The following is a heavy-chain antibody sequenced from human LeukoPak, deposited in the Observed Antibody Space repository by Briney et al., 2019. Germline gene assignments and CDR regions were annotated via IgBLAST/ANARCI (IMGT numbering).Heavy chain of an antibody. CDR3: AKDRVIFTPLYYFDY. J-gene: IGHJ4*02. V-gene: IGHV3-23*01. Sequence: GGSLRLSCAASGFTFSSYAMSWVRQAPGKGLEWVSAISGGGGSTYYADSVKGRFTISRDNSKNTLYLQMNSLRAEDTAVYYCAKDRVIFTPLYYFDYWGQGTLVTVSS. CDR1: GFTFSSYA. D-gene: IGHD3-10*01. CDR2: ISGGGGST.